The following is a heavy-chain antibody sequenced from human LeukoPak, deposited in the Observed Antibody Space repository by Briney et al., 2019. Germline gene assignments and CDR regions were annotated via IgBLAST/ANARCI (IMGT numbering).Heavy chain of an antibody. CDR2: IYYSGST. CDR1: GGSISSYY. D-gene: IGHD1-1*01. V-gene: IGHV4-59*01. J-gene: IGHJ6*02. CDR3: ARMYDGYYYYGMDV. Sequence: SETLSLTCTVSGGSISSYYWSWIRQPPGKGLEWIGYIYYSGSTNYSPSLKSRVTISVDTSKNQFSLKLTSVTAADTAVYYCARMYDGYYYYGMDVWGQGTTVTVSS.